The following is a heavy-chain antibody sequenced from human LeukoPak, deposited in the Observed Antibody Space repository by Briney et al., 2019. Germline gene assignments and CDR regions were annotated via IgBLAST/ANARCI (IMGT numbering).Heavy chain of an antibody. CDR2: ISAYNGNT. J-gene: IGHJ4*02. CDR1: GYTFTSYG. CDR3: ARSDSSGYYYVGPWDY. Sequence: ASVKVSCKASGYTFTSYGISWVRQAPGQGLEWMGWISAYNGNTNYAQKLQGGVTMTTDTSTSTAYMELRGLRSDDTAVYYCARSDSSGYYYVGPWDYWGQGTLVTVSS. V-gene: IGHV1-18*01. D-gene: IGHD3-22*01.